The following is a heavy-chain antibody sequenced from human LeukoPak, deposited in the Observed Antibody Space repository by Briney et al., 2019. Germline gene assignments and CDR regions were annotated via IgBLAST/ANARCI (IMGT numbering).Heavy chain of an antibody. V-gene: IGHV4-39*01. CDR2: IYDSGST. Sequence: SETLSLTCTVPGGSIRSSYYYWGWIRQPPGKGLEWIGSIYDSGSTYYNPSLKSRVTISVDTSKNQFSLKLNSVTAADTAVYYCVRHYGGNYLPTVGYWGRGTLVTVSS. CDR3: VRHYGGNYLPTVGY. D-gene: IGHD4-23*01. CDR1: GGSIRSSYYY. J-gene: IGHJ4*02.